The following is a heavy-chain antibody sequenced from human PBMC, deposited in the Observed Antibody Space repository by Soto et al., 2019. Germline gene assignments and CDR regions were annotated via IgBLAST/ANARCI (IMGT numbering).Heavy chain of an antibody. CDR1: GGTFSSYA. J-gene: IGHJ6*02. Sequence: AASVKVSCKASGGTFSSYAISWVRQAPGQGLEWMGGIIPIFGTANYAQKFQGRVTITADESTSTAYMELSSLRSEDTAVYYCARDKGSRWEYYYYYYGMDVWGQGTTVTVSS. CDR3: ARDKGSRWEYYYYYYGMDV. D-gene: IGHD2-15*01. V-gene: IGHV1-69*13. CDR2: IIPIFGTA.